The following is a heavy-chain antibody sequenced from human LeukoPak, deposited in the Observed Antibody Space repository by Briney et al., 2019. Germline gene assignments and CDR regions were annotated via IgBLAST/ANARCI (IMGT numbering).Heavy chain of an antibody. Sequence: PGGSLRLSCAASGFTFGSYAMSWVRQAPGKGLEWVSAITGDGGTTYYADSVKGRFTISRDNSKNTLYLQMNSLRAEDTALYYCAKDVNYGLYYYYYTDVWGKGTTATVSS. CDR1: GFTFGSYA. V-gene: IGHV3-23*01. J-gene: IGHJ6*03. D-gene: IGHD1-7*01. CDR2: ITGDGGTT. CDR3: AKDVNYGLYYYYYTDV.